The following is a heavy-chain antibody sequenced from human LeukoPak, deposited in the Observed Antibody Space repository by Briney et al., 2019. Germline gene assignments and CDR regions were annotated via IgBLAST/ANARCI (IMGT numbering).Heavy chain of an antibody. J-gene: IGHJ4*02. CDR1: GFGFSSYS. V-gene: IGHV3-48*02. CDR3: ARPYYYDSSGLGY. D-gene: IGHD3-22*01. CDR2: ISSSSSAI. Sequence: PGGSLRLSCAASGFGFSSYSMNWVRQTPGKGLEWISYISSSSSAIYYADSVKGRFTISRDNVKNSLYLQMNSLRDEDTAVYYCARPYYYDSSGLGYWGQGTLVTVSS.